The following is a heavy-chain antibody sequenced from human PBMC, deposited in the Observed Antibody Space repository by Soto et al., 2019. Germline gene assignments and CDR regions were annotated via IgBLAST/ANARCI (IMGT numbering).Heavy chain of an antibody. CDR1: GFNVMSYW. J-gene: IGHJ4*02. Sequence: PGVCLRLSCAVSGFNVMSYWMSWVRQAPGKGLEWVASIKEAGSEIHYLHSVRGRFSIYRDSAGHALHLKMNYLRAEATGVYVCERDLGFDYVNRGQG. CDR3: ERDLGFDYVN. CDR2: IKEAGSEI. V-gene: IGHV3-7*01. D-gene: IGHD3-16*01.